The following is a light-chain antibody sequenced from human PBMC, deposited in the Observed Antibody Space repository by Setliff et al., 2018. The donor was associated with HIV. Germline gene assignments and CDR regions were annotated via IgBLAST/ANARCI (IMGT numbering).Light chain of an antibody. CDR2: DDS. Sequence: SYELTQPPSVSVAPGKTARITCGGNNIGSKSVHWYQQKPGRAPVLVVHDDSDRPSGIPERFSGSNSGNTATLTISRVEAGDEADYYCQVWDSSSDRPDVFGAGTKVTVL. J-gene: IGLJ1*01. CDR3: QVWDSSSDRPDV. CDR1: NIGSKS. V-gene: IGLV3-21*03.